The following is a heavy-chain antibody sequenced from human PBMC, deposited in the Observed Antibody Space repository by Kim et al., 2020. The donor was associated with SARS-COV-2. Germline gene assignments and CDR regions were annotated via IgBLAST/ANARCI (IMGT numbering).Heavy chain of an antibody. CDR3: LGGYYFDY. Sequence: GNGNTRYSQKFQGRVTFTPDTSASTAYMELSSLRSEDSAVYYCLGGYYFDYWGQGTLVTVSS. V-gene: IGHV1-3*01. CDR2: GNGNT. D-gene: IGHD2-15*01. J-gene: IGHJ4*02.